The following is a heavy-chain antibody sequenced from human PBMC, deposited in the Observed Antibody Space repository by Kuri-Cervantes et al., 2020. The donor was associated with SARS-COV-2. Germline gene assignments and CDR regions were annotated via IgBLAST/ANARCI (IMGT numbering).Heavy chain of an antibody. CDR2: ISSSSSTI. J-gene: IGHJ6*02. V-gene: IGHV3-48*02. D-gene: IGHD3-22*01. Sequence: GESLKISCAASGFTFSSYSMNWVRQAPGKGLEWVSYISSSSSTIYYADSVKGRFTISRGNAKNSLYLQMNSLRDEDTAVYYCARRGYYPDYYYGMDVWGQGTTVTVSS. CDR1: GFTFSSYS. CDR3: ARRGYYPDYYYGMDV.